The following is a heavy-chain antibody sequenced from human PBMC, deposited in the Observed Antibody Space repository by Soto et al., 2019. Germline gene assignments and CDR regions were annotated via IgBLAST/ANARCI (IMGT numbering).Heavy chain of an antibody. CDR1: SGSFSGYY. J-gene: IGHJ4*02. Sequence: SETLSLTCPIYSGSFSGYYWSWIRQPPGKGLEWIGEISQSGNTNYSPSLKSRVSISIDTSKKQFSLNLASVSAADTAVYYCARAPKVSGSSQTRPDFWGQGTLVTVS. V-gene: IGHV4-34*01. CDR2: ISQSGNT. CDR3: ARAPKVSGSSQTRPDF. D-gene: IGHD6-6*01.